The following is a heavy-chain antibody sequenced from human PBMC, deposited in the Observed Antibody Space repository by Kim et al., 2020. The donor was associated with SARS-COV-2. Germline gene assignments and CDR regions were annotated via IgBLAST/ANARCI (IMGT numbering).Heavy chain of an antibody. J-gene: IGHJ6*02. CDR1: GFTFSSYA. CDR3: AKFSGGHSGQQLDYYYYGMDV. CDR2: ISGSGGST. D-gene: IGHD6-13*01. Sequence: GGSLRLSCAASGFTFSSYAMSWVRQAPGKGLEWVSAISGSGGSTYYADSVKGRFTISRDNSKNTLYLQMNSLRAEDTAVYYCAKFSGGHSGQQLDYYYYGMDVWGQGTTVTVSS. V-gene: IGHV3-23*01.